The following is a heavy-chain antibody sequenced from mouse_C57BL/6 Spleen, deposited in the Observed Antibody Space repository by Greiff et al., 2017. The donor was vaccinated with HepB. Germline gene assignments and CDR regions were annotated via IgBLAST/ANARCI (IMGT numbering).Heavy chain of an antibody. J-gene: IGHJ1*03. V-gene: IGHV10-3*01. CDR2: IRSKSSNYAT. Sequence: EVQLVESGGGLVQPKGSLKLSCAASGFTFNTYAMHWVRQAPGKGLEWVARIRSKSSNYATYYADSVKDRFTISRDDSQSMLYLQMNNLKTEDTAMYYCVRGGTVVALHWYFDVWGTGTTVTVSS. CDR3: VRGGTVVALHWYFDV. D-gene: IGHD1-1*01. CDR1: GFTFNTYA.